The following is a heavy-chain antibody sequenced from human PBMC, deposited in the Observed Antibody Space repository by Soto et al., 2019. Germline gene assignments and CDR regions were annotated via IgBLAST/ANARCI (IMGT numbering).Heavy chain of an antibody. Sequence: EVQLVESGGGLRKPGGSLRLSCAASGFTFSSYSMNWVRQAPGKGLEWVSSISSSSSYIYYADSVKGRFTISRDNAKNSLYLQMNILRAEDTAVYYCARDQEGDHGVWGQGTLVTVSS. J-gene: IGHJ4*02. V-gene: IGHV3-21*01. CDR3: ARDQEGDHGV. CDR2: ISSSSSYI. D-gene: IGHD1-26*01. CDR1: GFTFSSYS.